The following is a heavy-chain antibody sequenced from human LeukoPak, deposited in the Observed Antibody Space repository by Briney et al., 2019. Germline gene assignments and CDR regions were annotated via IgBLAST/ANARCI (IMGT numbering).Heavy chain of an antibody. CDR3: ARGGRSSGWYYFDY. D-gene: IGHD6-19*01. CDR2: INHSGST. CDR1: GYSISSGYY. J-gene: IGHJ4*02. Sequence: SETLSLTCTVSGYSISSGYYWSWIRQPPGQGLEWIGEINHSGSTNYNPSLKSRLTISVDTSKNQFSLKLSSVTAADTAVYYCARGGRSSGWYYFDYWGQGTLVTVSS. V-gene: IGHV4-38-2*02.